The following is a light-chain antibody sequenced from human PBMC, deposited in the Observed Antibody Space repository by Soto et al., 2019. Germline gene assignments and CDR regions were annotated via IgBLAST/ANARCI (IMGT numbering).Light chain of an antibody. Sequence: IVLTQSPGTLSFSPGERATLSCRASQSVSSIYLAWYQQKPGQAPRLLIYGASSRATGIPDRFSGSGSGTDFTLTISRLEPEDFAVYYCKQYGSSRWTFGQGTKVDIK. J-gene: IGKJ1*01. CDR3: KQYGSSRWT. CDR1: QSVSSIY. V-gene: IGKV3-20*01. CDR2: GAS.